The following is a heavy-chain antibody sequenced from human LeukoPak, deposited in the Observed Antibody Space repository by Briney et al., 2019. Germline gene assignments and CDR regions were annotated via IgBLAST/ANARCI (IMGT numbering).Heavy chain of an antibody. CDR2: ISHSGDNT. J-gene: IGHJ1*01. CDR1: GFTFSNYG. V-gene: IGHV3-23*01. Sequence: GGTLRLSCEASGFTFSNYGMNWVRQVPGQGMEGVAAISHSGDNTFYTDSLKGRFTLSRDNSKNTLYLQMNSLRAEDTAIYYCAKGAMPTYFSEHWGQGTLVTVSS. CDR3: AKGAMPTYFSEH. D-gene: IGHD2-2*01.